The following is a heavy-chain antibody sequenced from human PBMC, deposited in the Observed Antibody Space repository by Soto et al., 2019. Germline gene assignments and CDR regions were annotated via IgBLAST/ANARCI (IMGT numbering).Heavy chain of an antibody. CDR2: IWYDGSSK. V-gene: IGHV3-33*01. D-gene: IGHD3-10*01. J-gene: IGHJ5*02. CDR1: GFNFSNYG. Sequence: QVQLVESGGGVVHPGRSLRLSCAASGFNFSNYGMQWVRQAPGKGLEWGAHIWYDGSSKYYADSVKGRFTISRDNSKNTLYLQMDSLRPDDTAVYYCASASGATVSWGQGTLVTV. CDR3: ASASGATVS.